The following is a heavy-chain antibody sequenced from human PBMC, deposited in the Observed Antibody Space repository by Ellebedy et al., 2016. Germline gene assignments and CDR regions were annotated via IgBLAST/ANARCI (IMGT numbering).Heavy chain of an antibody. J-gene: IGHJ4*02. Sequence: SETLSLTCAVNGGSFSGYYWTWIRQPPGKGLEWIGEINHSGSTNYNPSLKSRLTISVDTSKNQFSLKLNSVTAADTAVYYCARHPLEWLVGPMYFDYWGQGTLVTVSS. CDR2: INHSGST. D-gene: IGHD6-19*01. CDR1: GGSFSGYY. CDR3: ARHPLEWLVGPMYFDY. V-gene: IGHV4-34*01.